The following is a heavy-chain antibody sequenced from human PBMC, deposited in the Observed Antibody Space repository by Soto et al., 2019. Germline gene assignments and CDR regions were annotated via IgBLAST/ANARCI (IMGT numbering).Heavy chain of an antibody. V-gene: IGHV3-30*04. CDR1: GFTFSSYA. Sequence: GGSLRLSCSASGFTFSSYAMHWVRQAPGKGLEWVAVISYDGSNKYYADSVKGRFTISRDNSKNTLYLQMNSLRAEDTAVYYCAKGEEIYYYYGMDVWGQGTTVTVSS. CDR2: ISYDGSNK. J-gene: IGHJ6*02. CDR3: AKGEEIYYYYGMDV.